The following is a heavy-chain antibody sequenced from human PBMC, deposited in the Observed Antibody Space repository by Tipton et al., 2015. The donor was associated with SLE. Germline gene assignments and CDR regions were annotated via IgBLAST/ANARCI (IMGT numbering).Heavy chain of an antibody. CDR3: ARDLASFDY. V-gene: IGHV4-59*11. CDR2: IYYSGNT. Sequence: TLSLTCTVSGGSISSHYWSWIRQPPGKGLEWIGYIYYSGNTNYNPSLKSRVTISVDTSKNQFSLKLSSVTAADTAVYYCARDLASFDYWGQGTLVTVSS. J-gene: IGHJ4*02. CDR1: GGSISSHY.